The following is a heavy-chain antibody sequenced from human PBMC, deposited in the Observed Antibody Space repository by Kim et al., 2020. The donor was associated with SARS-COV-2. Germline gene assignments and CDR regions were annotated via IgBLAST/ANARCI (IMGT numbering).Heavy chain of an antibody. CDR2: ISTTGAIK. Sequence: GGSLRLSCAASGFTFTTKSMMWVRQAPGKGLEWISYISTTGAIKTYGDSVTGRFTISRANVQNSLYLQMNSLRGEDTAVYYCAREGYYSGLDYWGQGILV. CDR1: GFTFTTKS. D-gene: IGHD2-15*01. J-gene: IGHJ4*02. CDR3: AREGYYSGLDY. V-gene: IGHV3-48*04.